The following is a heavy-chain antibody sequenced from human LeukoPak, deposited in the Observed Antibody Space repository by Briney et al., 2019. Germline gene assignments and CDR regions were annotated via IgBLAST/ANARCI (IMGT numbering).Heavy chain of an antibody. D-gene: IGHD2-2*01. CDR3: AKGIVVIPAAGYYFDY. J-gene: IGHJ4*02. CDR1: GLTFTNYA. V-gene: IGHV3-23*01. Sequence: GGSLRLSCAASGLTFTNYAMNWVRQAPGKGLEWVSAISGSGGSTYYADSVKGRFTISRDNSKNTLYLQMNSLRAEDTALYYCAKGIVVIPAAGYYFDYWGQGTLVTVSS. CDR2: ISGSGGST.